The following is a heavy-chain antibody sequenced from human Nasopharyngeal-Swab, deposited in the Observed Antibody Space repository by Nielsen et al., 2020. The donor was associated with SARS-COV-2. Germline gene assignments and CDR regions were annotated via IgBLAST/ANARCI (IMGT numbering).Heavy chain of an antibody. D-gene: IGHD4-23*01. CDR2: IKQDGSEK. Sequence: GESLKISCAASGFTFSSYWMSWVRQAPGKGLEWVANIKQDGSEKYYVDSVKGRFTISRDNAKNSLYLQMNSLRAKDTAVYYCARGSGGNSFRWVLGKTPAYYFDYWGQGTLVTVSS. V-gene: IGHV3-7*01. CDR3: ARGSGGNSFRWVLGKTPAYYFDY. J-gene: IGHJ4*02. CDR1: GFTFSSYW.